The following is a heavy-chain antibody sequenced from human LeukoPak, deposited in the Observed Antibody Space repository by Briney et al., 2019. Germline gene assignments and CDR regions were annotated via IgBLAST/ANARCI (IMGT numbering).Heavy chain of an antibody. V-gene: IGHV3-23*01. J-gene: IGHJ5*02. Sequence: GGSLRLSCAVSGLTSSAYAMTWVRQAPGKGLEWVSGISGSGASTYYAESVKGRFTISRDNSKNTLYPQMNSLRAEDTAVYYCAKGASSGWLLYWFDPWGQGTLVTVSS. CDR3: AKGASSGWLLYWFDP. CDR1: GLTSSAYA. CDR2: ISGSGAST. D-gene: IGHD6-19*01.